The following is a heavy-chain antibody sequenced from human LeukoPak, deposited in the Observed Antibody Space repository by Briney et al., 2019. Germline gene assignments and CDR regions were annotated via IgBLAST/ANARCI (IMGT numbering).Heavy chain of an antibody. Sequence: PSETLSLTCTVSGGSISSGGYYWSWIRQHPGKGLEWIGYIYYSGSTNYNPSLKSRVTISVDASKNQFSLKLSSVTAADTAVYYCARVGYDFWSGYYSRPFDYWGQGTLVTVSS. D-gene: IGHD3-3*01. J-gene: IGHJ4*02. CDR1: GGSISSGGYY. V-gene: IGHV4-61*08. CDR3: ARVGYDFWSGYYSRPFDY. CDR2: IYYSGST.